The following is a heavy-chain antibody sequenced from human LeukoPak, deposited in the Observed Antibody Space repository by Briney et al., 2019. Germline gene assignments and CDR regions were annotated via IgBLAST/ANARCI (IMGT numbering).Heavy chain of an antibody. D-gene: IGHD1-14*01. CDR1: GFTFSSYA. J-gene: IGHJ4*02. CDR3: TRDTFGTEDY. V-gene: IGHV3-30-3*01. Sequence: GGSLRLSCAASGFTFSSYAMHWVRQAPGKGLEWVAVISYDGSNKYYADSVKGRFTISRDNSKNTLYLQMSSLRVEDTALYYCTRDTFGTEDYWGQGTLVTVSS. CDR2: ISYDGSNK.